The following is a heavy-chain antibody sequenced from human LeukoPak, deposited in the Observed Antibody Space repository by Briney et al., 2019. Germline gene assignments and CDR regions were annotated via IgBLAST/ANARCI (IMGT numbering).Heavy chain of an antibody. V-gene: IGHV4-34*01. J-gene: IGHJ4*02. CDR3: AGKRGYSCGSEVY. Sequence: SETLSLTCAVYGGSFSGYYWSWIRQPPGKGLEWIGEINHSGSTNYNPSLKSRVTISVDTSKNQFSLKLSSVTAADTAVYYCAGKRGYSCGSEVYWGQGTLVTVSS. D-gene: IGHD5-18*01. CDR1: GGSFSGYY. CDR2: INHSGST.